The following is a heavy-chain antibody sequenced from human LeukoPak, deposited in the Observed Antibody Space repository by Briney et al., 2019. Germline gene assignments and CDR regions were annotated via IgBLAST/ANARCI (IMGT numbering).Heavy chain of an antibody. D-gene: IGHD2-15*01. Sequence: GASVKVSCKASGYTFTSYGISWVRQAPGQGLEWMGRIIPILGIANYAQKFQGRVTITADKSTSTAYMELSSLRSEDTAVYYCARVGPIPRVAAEGWFDPWGQGTLVTVSS. CDR2: IIPILGIA. CDR3: ARVGPIPRVAAEGWFDP. V-gene: IGHV1-69*04. J-gene: IGHJ5*02. CDR1: GYTFTSYG.